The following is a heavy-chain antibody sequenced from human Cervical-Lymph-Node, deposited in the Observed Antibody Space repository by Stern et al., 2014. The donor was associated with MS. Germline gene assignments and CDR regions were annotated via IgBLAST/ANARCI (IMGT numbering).Heavy chain of an antibody. D-gene: IGHD6-19*01. J-gene: IGHJ4*02. CDR1: GFTFSRYA. CDR3: AKESYSSGWDSFDY. CDR2: ISGSGGGT. Sequence: ASGFTFSRYAMSWVRQAQGKGLEWVPAISGSGGGTYYAESVKGRFTISTDHSKTTLHLQMNSPRAEDTAVYYCAKESYSSGWDSFDYWGQGTLVTVSS. V-gene: IGHV3-23*01.